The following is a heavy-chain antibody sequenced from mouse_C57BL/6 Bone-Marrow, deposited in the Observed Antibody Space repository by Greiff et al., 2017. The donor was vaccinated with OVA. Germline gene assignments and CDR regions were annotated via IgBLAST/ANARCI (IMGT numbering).Heavy chain of an antibody. CDR1: GYTFTSYW. J-gene: IGHJ2*01. CDR3: ARDYYGSRNYFDY. Sequence: QVQLQQPGAELVKPGASVKLSCKASGYTFTSYWMHWVKQRPGQGLEWIGMIHPNSGSTNYNEKFKSKATLTVDKSSSTAYMQLSSLTSEDSAVYYGARDYYGSRNYFDYWGQGTTLTVSA. D-gene: IGHD1-1*01. V-gene: IGHV1-64*01. CDR2: IHPNSGST.